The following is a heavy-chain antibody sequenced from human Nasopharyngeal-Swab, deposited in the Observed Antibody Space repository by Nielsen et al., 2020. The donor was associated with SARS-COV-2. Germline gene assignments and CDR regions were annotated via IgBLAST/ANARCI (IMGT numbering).Heavy chain of an antibody. CDR2: ISHDGRGK. J-gene: IGHJ4*02. CDR3: AREGGSSGRCGYFDS. D-gene: IGHD6-19*01. CDR1: GLLFSNDV. V-gene: IGHV3-30*04. Sequence: GGSLRLSCAASGLLFSNDVIHWVRQAPGKGLEWVAAISHDGRGKYYTDAVKGRSTISRDNSQSIVFLQMSSLRVEDTAVYYCAREGGSSGRCGYFDSWGQGTLVTVSS.